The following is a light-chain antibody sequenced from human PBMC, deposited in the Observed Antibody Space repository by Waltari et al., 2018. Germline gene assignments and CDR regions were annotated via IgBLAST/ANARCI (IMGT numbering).Light chain of an antibody. V-gene: IGKV1-39*01. Sequence: DIQMTQSPSSLSASVGDRVTLTCRASQSIRTFLNWYQQKPGKSPKLLIYDASKLETAVSSRFSGSGSGTDFALTISSLQPEDFATYYCQQSYTTPRTFGQGTKVEIK. J-gene: IGKJ1*01. CDR2: DAS. CDR1: QSIRTF. CDR3: QQSYTTPRT.